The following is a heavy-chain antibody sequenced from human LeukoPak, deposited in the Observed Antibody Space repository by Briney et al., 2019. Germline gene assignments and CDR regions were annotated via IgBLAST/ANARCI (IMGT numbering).Heavy chain of an antibody. CDR3: ARDRESSSWYGWFDP. CDR1: GFTFSSYA. V-gene: IGHV3-30*04. D-gene: IGHD6-13*01. Sequence: GGSLRLSCAASGFTFSSYAMHWVRQAPGKGLEWVAVISYDGSNKYYADSVKGRFNISRDNSKNTLYLQMNSLRAEDTAVYYCARDRESSSWYGWFDPWGQGTLVTVSS. CDR2: ISYDGSNK. J-gene: IGHJ5*02.